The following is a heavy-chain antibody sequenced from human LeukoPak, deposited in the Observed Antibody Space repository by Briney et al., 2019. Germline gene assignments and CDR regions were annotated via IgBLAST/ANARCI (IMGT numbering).Heavy chain of an antibody. Sequence: ASVKVSCKASGYTFGAYYMYWVRQAPGQGLEWMGWIRPNSGGTNYTQKFQGRVTMTRDTSINTAYMELSRLTSDDTAVYFCATWGLHFDIWGQGTMVIVAS. V-gene: IGHV1-2*02. D-gene: IGHD3-16*01. CDR3: ATWGLHFDI. CDR1: GYTFGAYY. J-gene: IGHJ3*02. CDR2: IRPNSGGT.